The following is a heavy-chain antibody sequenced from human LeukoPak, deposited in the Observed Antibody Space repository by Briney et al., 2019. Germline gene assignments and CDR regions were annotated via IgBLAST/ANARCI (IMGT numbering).Heavy chain of an antibody. J-gene: IGHJ4*02. Sequence: ASVKVSCKASGYTFTSYGISWVRQAPGQGLEWMGWISAYNGNTNYAQKLQGRVTMTTDTSTSTAYMELRSLRSDDTAVYYCARDVEVAATRRLRFDYWGQGTLVTVSS. CDR3: ARDVEVAATRRLRFDY. CDR1: GYTFTSYG. D-gene: IGHD2-15*01. V-gene: IGHV1-18*01. CDR2: ISAYNGNT.